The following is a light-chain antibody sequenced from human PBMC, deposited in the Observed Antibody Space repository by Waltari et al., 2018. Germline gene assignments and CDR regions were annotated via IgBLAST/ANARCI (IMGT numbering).Light chain of an antibody. CDR1: SSDVGVYNY. V-gene: IGLV2-14*03. J-gene: IGLJ2*01. CDR3: SSYTTSNTVV. CDR2: DVT. Sequence: QSALTQPASVSGSPGQSITISCSGTSSDVGVYNYVSWYQQHPGEAPKLIIYDVTKRPSGVSTRFSGSKSGNTASLTISGLQAEDEADYYCSSYTTSNTVVFGGGTKLTVL.